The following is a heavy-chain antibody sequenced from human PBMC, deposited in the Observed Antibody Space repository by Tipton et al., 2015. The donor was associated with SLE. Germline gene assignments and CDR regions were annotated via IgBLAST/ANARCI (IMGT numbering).Heavy chain of an antibody. CDR1: GGSITNNY. D-gene: IGHD3-10*01. CDR3: ATPGYFGSGSSVSY. CDR2: IHYSGTT. J-gene: IGHJ4*02. V-gene: IGHV4-59*12. Sequence: TLSLTCTVSGGSITNNYWNWIRQSPGKGLEWIGYIHYSGTTHDNPSLKSRVTMSIDTSKNHFSLKLSSVTAADTAVYYCATPGYFGSGSSVSYWGQGMLVTISS.